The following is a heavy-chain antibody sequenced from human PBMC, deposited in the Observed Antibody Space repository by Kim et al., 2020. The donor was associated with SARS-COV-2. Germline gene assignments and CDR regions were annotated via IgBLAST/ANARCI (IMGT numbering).Heavy chain of an antibody. V-gene: IGHV4-39*07. CDR3: AREGQWLGDNTFDY. Sequence: SETLSLTCTVSGGSISSSSYYWGWIRQPPGKGLEWIGSIYYSGSTYYNPSLKSRVTISVDTSKNQFSLKLSSVTAADTAVYYCAREGQWLGDNTFDYWGQGTLVTFSS. D-gene: IGHD6-19*01. CDR2: IYYSGST. J-gene: IGHJ4*02. CDR1: GGSISSSSYY.